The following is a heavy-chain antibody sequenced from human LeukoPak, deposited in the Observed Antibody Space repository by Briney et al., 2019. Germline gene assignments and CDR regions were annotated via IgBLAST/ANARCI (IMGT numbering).Heavy chain of an antibody. Sequence: GGSLRLSCAASGFTFSSYNMNWVRQAPGKGLEWVAVIWYDGSNKYYADSVKGRFTISRDNSKNTLYLQMNSLRAEDTAVYYCARESGNGYSSGWYPYYYYGMDVWGQGTTVTVSS. CDR1: GFTFSSYN. D-gene: IGHD6-19*01. J-gene: IGHJ6*02. V-gene: IGHV3-33*08. CDR2: IWYDGSNK. CDR3: ARESGNGYSSGWYPYYYYGMDV.